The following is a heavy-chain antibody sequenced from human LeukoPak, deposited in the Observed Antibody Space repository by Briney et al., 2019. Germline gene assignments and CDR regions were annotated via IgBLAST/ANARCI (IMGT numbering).Heavy chain of an antibody. J-gene: IGHJ4*02. Sequence: GGSLRLSCAASGFTFSNFGMHWVRQAPGKGLEWVAVISYDGNNKYYTDSVKGRFTISRDNAKNTLYLQMNSLRAEDTAVYYCAKQMAVDYFDYWGQGTLVTVSS. V-gene: IGHV3-30*18. CDR1: GFTFSNFG. D-gene: IGHD5-24*01. CDR3: AKQMAVDYFDY. CDR2: ISYDGNNK.